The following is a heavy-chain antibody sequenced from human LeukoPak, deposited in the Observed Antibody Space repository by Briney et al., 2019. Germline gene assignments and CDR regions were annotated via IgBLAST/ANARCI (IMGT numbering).Heavy chain of an antibody. CDR3: AKGYYDILTGYYGGHFQH. CDR2: ISHSGSP. V-gene: IGHV4-4*02. J-gene: IGHJ1*01. D-gene: IGHD3-9*01. CDR1: GGSISSGKW. Sequence: SGTLSLTCGVSGGSISSGKWWSWVRQPPGKGLEWIGEISHSGSPNYNPSLKSRVTISVDKSKNQFSLKLSSVTAADTAVYYCAKGYYDILTGYYGGHFQHWGQGTLVTVSS.